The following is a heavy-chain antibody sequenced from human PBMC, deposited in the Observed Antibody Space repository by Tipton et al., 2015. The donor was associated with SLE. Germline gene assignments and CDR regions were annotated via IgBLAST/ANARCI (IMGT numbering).Heavy chain of an antibody. D-gene: IGHD3-3*01. CDR2: IRYDGSDK. V-gene: IGHV3-30*02. CDR1: GFTFSSYG. CDR3: AKDGIHYDLDY. Sequence: SLRLSCAASGFTFSSYGMHWVRQAPGKGLEWVAFIRYDGSDKYYADSVKGQFSISRDNSKNTLYLQMSSLRADDTAVYYCAKDGIHYDLDYWGQGTLVTVSS. J-gene: IGHJ4*02.